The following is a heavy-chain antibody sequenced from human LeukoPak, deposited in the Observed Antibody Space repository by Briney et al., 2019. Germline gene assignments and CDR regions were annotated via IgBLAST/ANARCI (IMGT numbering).Heavy chain of an antibody. Sequence: GGSLRLSCAASGFTFSSYWMNWVRQAPGKGLEWVANIKQDGSEKYYVDSVKGRFTISRDNAKNSLYLQMNSLRAEDTAVYYCAREDSKVNYYGMDVWGQGTTVTVSS. J-gene: IGHJ6*02. CDR2: IKQDGSEK. D-gene: IGHD4-4*01. CDR1: GFTFSSYW. V-gene: IGHV3-7*01. CDR3: AREDSKVNYYGMDV.